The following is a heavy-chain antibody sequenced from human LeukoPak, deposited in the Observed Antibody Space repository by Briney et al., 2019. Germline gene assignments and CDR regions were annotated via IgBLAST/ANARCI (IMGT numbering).Heavy chain of an antibody. CDR2: IYYSGST. V-gene: IGHV4-59*01. D-gene: IGHD1-26*01. J-gene: IGHJ4*02. CDR3: ARESGSQDY. CDR1: GGSISSYY. Sequence: SETLSLTCTVSGGSISSYYWSWIRQPPGKGLEWIGYIYYSGSTNYNPSLKSRVTISVDTSKNQFSLKLSSVTAADTAVYYCARESGSQDYWGQGTLVTVSS.